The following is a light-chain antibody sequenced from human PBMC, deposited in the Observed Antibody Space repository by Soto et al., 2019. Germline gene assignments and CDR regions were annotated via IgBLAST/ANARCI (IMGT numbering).Light chain of an antibody. CDR3: SSYGDSNNYVV. V-gene: IGLV2-8*01. CDR1: SSDVGGYNY. J-gene: IGLJ2*01. Sequence: QSVLTQPPSASGSPGQSVTISCTGTSSDVGGYNYVSWYQQHPGTAPKLMIYEVSRRPSGVPDRFSGSKSGNTASLTVSGLQPEDEGDYYGSSYGDSNNYVVFGGGTKLTVL. CDR2: EVS.